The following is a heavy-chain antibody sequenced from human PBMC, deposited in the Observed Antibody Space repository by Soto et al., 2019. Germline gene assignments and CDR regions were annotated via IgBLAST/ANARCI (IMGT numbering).Heavy chain of an antibody. CDR2: IYYSGST. CDR3: ARQVGTNWFDP. V-gene: IGHV4-59*08. Sequence: SETLSLTCTVSGVSISSYYWSWIRQPPGKGLEWIGYIYYSGSTNYNPSLKSRVTISVDTSKNQFSLKLSSVTAADTAVYYCARQVGTNWFDPWGQGTLVTVSS. D-gene: IGHD1-26*01. CDR1: GVSISSYY. J-gene: IGHJ5*02.